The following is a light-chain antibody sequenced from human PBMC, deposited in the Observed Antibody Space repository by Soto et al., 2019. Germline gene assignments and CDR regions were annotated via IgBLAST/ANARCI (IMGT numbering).Light chain of an antibody. CDR1: QSISSY. J-gene: IGKJ3*01. Sequence: DIQMTQSPSSLSASVGDRVTITCRASQSISSYLNWYQQKPGKAPKLLIYAASCLKSGGPSRFSGIGSEKDFTLTISSMLPEDFTTYYCQQSYSQITFGPGTKLDI. V-gene: IGKV1-39*01. CDR2: AAS. CDR3: QQSYSQIT.